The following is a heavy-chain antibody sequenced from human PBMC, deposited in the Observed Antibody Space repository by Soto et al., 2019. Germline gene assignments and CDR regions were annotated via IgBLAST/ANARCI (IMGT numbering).Heavy chain of an antibody. V-gene: IGHV3-9*01. CDR3: AKDSYYDFWSEMDV. CDR2: ISWNSGSI. Sequence: EVQLVESGGGLVQPGRSLRLSCAASGFTFDDYAMHWVRQAPGKGLEWVSGISWNSGSIGYADSVKGRFTISRDNAKNSLYLQMNRLRAEDTALYYCAKDSYYDFWSEMDVWGKGTTVTVSS. D-gene: IGHD3-3*01. CDR1: GFTFDDYA. J-gene: IGHJ6*03.